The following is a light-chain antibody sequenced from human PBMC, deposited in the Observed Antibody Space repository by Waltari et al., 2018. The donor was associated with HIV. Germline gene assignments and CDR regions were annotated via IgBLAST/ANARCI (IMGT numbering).Light chain of an antibody. V-gene: IGLV2-14*01. J-gene: IGLJ1*01. CDR1: SSDVGGYHY. CDR2: EVS. Sequence: QSALTQPASVSGSPGQSITIPCTGTSSDVGGYHYVSWSQQFPGKAPKLMISEVSNRPSGVSDRLSGSKSGNTASLTISGLQAEDEADYYCSSYTTGSTLVVFGTGTKVIVL. CDR3: SSYTTGSTLVV.